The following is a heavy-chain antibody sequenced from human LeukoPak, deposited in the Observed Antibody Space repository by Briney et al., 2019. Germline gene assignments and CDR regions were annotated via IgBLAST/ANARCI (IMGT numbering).Heavy chain of an antibody. Sequence: GSLRLSCAASGFTFSSHAMSWVRQAPGKGLEYVSAIIGGADSTYYADSVKGRFTISRDNSKNTLYLQMNSLRAEDTAVYYCAKRSPFYFDYWGQGTLVSVSS. CDR1: GFTFSSHA. J-gene: IGHJ4*02. CDR3: AKRSPFYFDY. V-gene: IGHV3-23*01. CDR2: IIGGADST.